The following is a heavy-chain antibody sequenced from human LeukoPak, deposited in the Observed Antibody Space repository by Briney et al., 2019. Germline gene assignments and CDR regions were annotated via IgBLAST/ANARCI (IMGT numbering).Heavy chain of an antibody. Sequence: SETLSLTCTVSGGSISSSSYYWGWIRQPPGKGLEWIGSIYYSGSTYYNPSLKSRVTISVDTSKNQFSLKLSSVTAADTAVYYCARGHGDGYQTLLYFDYWGQGTLVTVSS. CDR3: ARGHGDGYQTLLYFDY. J-gene: IGHJ4*02. CDR2: IYYSGST. D-gene: IGHD5-24*01. CDR1: GGSISSSSYY. V-gene: IGHV4-39*01.